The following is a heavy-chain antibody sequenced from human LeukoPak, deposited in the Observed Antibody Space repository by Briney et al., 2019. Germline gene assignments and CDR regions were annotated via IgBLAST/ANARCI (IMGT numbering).Heavy chain of an antibody. J-gene: IGHJ4*02. CDR1: GSSISSGYY. D-gene: IGHD1-14*01. CDR2: MYHSGGT. CDR3: ARLGPAYNWNHLSGWVDY. Sequence: NPSETLSLTCTVSGSSISSGYYWGWIRQPPGKGLEWIGSMYHSGGTYYNPSLKSRVTISVDTSKNQFSLKLSSVTAADTAVYYCARLGPAYNWNHLSGWVDYWGQGTLVTVSS. V-gene: IGHV4-38-2*02.